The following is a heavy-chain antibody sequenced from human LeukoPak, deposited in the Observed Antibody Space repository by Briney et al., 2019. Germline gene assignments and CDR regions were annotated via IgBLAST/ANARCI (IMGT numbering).Heavy chain of an antibody. CDR1: GFTFDDYA. CDR3: AKGSHMAVAGHSDY. V-gene: IGHV3-9*03. CDR2: ISWNSGNI. D-gene: IGHD6-19*01. Sequence: GRSLRLSCAASGFTFDDYAMHWVRQAPGKGLEWVSGISWNSGNIGYADSVKGRFTISRDNAKNSLYLQMNSLRAEDMALYYCAKGSHMAVAGHSDYWGQGTLVTVSS. J-gene: IGHJ4*02.